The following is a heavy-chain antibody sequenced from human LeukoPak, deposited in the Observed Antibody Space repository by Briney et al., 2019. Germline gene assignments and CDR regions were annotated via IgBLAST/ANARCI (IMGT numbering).Heavy chain of an antibody. CDR1: GYSISSGYY. CDR2: IYYSGST. Sequence: PSETLSLTCTVSGYSISSGYYWSWIRQPPGKGLEWIGYIYYSGSTNYNPSLKSRVTISVDTSKNQFSLKLSSVTAADTAVYYCAKEGGYGSGGLDYWGQGTLVTVSS. V-gene: IGHV4-38-2*02. CDR3: AKEGGYGSGGLDY. D-gene: IGHD3-10*01. J-gene: IGHJ4*02.